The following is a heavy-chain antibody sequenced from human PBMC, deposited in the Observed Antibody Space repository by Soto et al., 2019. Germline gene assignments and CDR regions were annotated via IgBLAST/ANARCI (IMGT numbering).Heavy chain of an antibody. J-gene: IGHJ6*02. CDR3: TRVLGYTFEPGKTRYYAMDV. CDR1: GGTFSKDA. Sequence: QVQLVQSGAEVKKPGFSVTVSCKTSGGTFSKDAINWVRQAPGQGLEWMGLLIPVFGSPIYAQKFQGRIRITADESTSTAFMDLSILRSEDTAVYYCTRVLGYTFEPGKTRYYAMDVWGQGTTVSVSS. CDR2: LIPVFGSP. D-gene: IGHD5-18*01. V-gene: IGHV1-69*01.